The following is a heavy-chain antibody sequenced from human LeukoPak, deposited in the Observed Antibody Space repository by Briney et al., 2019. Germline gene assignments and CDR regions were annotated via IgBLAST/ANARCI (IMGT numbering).Heavy chain of an antibody. CDR3: ARHPRARQDIVVVPAAMPFDY. Sequence: GGSLRLSCAASGFTSSSYWMSWVRQAPGKGLEWVANIKQDGSETYYVDSVKGRFTISRDNAKNSLYLQMNSLRAEDTAVYYCARHPRARQDIVVVPAAMPFDYWGQGTLVTVSS. J-gene: IGHJ4*02. V-gene: IGHV3-7*03. D-gene: IGHD2-2*01. CDR2: IKQDGSET. CDR1: GFTSSSYW.